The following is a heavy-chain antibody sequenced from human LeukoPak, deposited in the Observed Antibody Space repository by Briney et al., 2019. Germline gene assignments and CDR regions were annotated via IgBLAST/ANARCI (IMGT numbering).Heavy chain of an antibody. CDR2: IYHSGST. J-gene: IGHJ2*01. CDR1: GVSISSSNW. V-gene: IGHV4-4*02. Sequence: SETLSLTCAVSGVSISSSNWWSWVRQPPGKGLEWIGEIYHSGSTNYNPSLKSRVTISVDKSKNQFSLKLSSVTAADTAVYYCARGPDYYDSSGYWYFDLWGRGTLVTVSS. CDR3: ARGPDYYDSSGYWYFDL. D-gene: IGHD3-22*01.